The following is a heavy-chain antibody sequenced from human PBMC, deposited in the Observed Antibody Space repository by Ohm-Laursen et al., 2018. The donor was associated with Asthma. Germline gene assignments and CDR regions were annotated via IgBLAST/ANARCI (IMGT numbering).Heavy chain of an antibody. CDR2: IYHSGST. D-gene: IGHD2-21*02. J-gene: IGHJ4*02. CDR1: GGSISSGGYS. CDR3: ARDSGSATDYYFDY. Sequence: TLSLTCAVSGGSISSGGYSWSWIRQPPGKGLEWIGYIYHSGSTYYNPSLKSRVTISVDRSKNQFSLKLSSVTAADTAVYYCARDSGSATDYYFDYWGQGTLVTVSS. V-gene: IGHV4-30-2*01.